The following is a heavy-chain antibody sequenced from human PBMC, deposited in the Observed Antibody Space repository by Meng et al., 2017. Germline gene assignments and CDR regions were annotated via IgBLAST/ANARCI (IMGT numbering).Heavy chain of an antibody. Sequence: QVKFVEAGVEVRKHGASVEVSCKASGYTFTSYAMHWVRQAPGKRLEWMGWINAGNGNTKYSQKFQGRVTITRDTSASTAYMELSRLRSEDTAVYYCARDRSRLSTVTLLFDPWGQGTLVTVFS. CDR1: GYTFTSYA. CDR2: INAGNGNT. CDR3: ARDRSRLSTVTLLFDP. D-gene: IGHD4-17*01. J-gene: IGHJ5*02. V-gene: IGHV1-3*01.